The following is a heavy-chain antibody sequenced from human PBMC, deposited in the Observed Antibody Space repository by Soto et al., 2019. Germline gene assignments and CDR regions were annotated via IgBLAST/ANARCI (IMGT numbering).Heavy chain of an antibody. J-gene: IGHJ6*02. CDR1: GGSISSGGYS. Sequence: QLQLQESGSGLVKPSQTLSLTCAVSGGSISSGGYSWSWIRQPPGKGLEWIGYIYHSGSIYYNPSLKSRVTISVDRSKNQFSLKLSSVTAADTAVYYCARAHYGDYGYGMDVWGQGTTLTVSS. D-gene: IGHD4-17*01. V-gene: IGHV4-30-2*01. CDR2: IYHSGSI. CDR3: ARAHYGDYGYGMDV.